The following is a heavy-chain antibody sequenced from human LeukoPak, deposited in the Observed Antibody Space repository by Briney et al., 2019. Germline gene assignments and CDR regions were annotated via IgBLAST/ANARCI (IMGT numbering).Heavy chain of an antibody. J-gene: IGHJ5*02. D-gene: IGHD1-26*01. CDR3: ATVSVGAAFDP. CDR2: TILILRTV. V-gene: IGHV1-69*13. Sequence: SVKVFCKASGGTFNNYAIGWVRQAPGQGLEWMGGTILILRTVDYAQKFQGRVTITADESASTVYMELSSLRSEDTAVYYCATVSVGAAFDPWGQGTLVTVSS. CDR1: GGTFNNYA.